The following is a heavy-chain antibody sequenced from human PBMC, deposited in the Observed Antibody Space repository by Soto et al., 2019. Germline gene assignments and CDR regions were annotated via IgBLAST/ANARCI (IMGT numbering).Heavy chain of an antibody. D-gene: IGHD2-2*01. J-gene: IGHJ4*02. CDR2: IYYSGST. CDR1: GCSISSYY. Sequence: SETLSLACTVSGCSISSYYWSWIRQPPGKRLEWIGYIYYSGSTNYNPSLKSRVTISVDTSKNQFSLKLSSVTAADTAVYYCATTPVGYCSSTSCPRGAYYFDYWGQATLVTVSS. V-gene: IGHV4-59*12. CDR3: ATTPVGYCSSTSCPRGAYYFDY.